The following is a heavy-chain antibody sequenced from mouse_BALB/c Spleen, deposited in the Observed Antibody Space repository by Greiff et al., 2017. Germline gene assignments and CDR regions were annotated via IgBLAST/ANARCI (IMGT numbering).Heavy chain of an antibody. V-gene: IGHV5-17*02. J-gene: IGHJ4*01. D-gene: IGHD4-1*01. CDR1: GFTFSSFG. CDR2: ISSGSSTI. CDR3: ARSPLGPYAMDY. Sequence: EVKLVESGGGLVQPGGSRKLSCAASGFTFSSFGMHWVRQAPEKGLEWVAYISSGSSTIYYADTVKGRFTISRDNPKNTLFLQMTSLRSEDTAMYYCARSPLGPYAMDYWGQGTSVTVSS.